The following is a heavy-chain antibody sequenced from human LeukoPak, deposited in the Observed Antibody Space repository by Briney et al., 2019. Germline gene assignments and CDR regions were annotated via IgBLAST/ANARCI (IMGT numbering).Heavy chain of an antibody. CDR2: IYYSGST. J-gene: IGHJ4*02. D-gene: IGHD3-10*01. CDR1: GGSISSYY. Sequence: SETLSLTCTVSGGSISSYYWSWIRQPPGKGLEWIGYIYYSGSTNYNSSLKSRVTISVDTSKNQFSLKLSSVTAADTAVYYCARGYGSGSHLGYWGQGTLVTVSS. CDR3: ARGYGSGSHLGY. V-gene: IGHV4-59*01.